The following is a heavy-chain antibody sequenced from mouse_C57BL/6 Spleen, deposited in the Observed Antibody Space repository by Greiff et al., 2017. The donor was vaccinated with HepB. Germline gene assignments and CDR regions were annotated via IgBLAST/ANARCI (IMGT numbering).Heavy chain of an antibody. Sequence: EVQRVESGGGLVKPGGSLKLSCAASGFTFSSYAMSWVRQTPEKRLEWVATISDGGSYTYYPDNVKGRFTISRDNAKNNLYLQMSHLKSEDTAMYYCARDMRNAMDYWGQGTSVTVSS. V-gene: IGHV5-4*01. CDR3: ARDMRNAMDY. J-gene: IGHJ4*01. CDR2: ISDGGSYT. D-gene: IGHD2-3*01. CDR1: GFTFSSYA.